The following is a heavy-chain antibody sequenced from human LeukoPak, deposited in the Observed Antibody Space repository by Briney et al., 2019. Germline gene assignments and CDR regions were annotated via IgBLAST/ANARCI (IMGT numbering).Heavy chain of an antibody. V-gene: IGHV4-39*01. CDR1: GGSISSSSYC. CDR3: ARHGGTYSPNYYFDY. D-gene: IGHD3-16*01. Sequence: SETLSLTCTVSGGSISSSSYCWGWIRQPPGKGLEWVGSIYYSGSTYYDPSLKSRVTISVDTSKNQFSLKLSSVTAADTAVYYCARHGGTYSPNYYFDYWGQGTLVTVSS. CDR2: IYYSGST. J-gene: IGHJ4*02.